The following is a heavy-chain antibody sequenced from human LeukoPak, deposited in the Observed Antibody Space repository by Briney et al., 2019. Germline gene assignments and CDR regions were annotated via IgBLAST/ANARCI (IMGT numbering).Heavy chain of an antibody. Sequence: SQTLSLTCAVSGGSISSGGYSWSWIRQPPGKGLEWIGYIYHSGSTYYNPSLKSRATISVDRSKNQFSLKLSSVTAADTTVYYCARADYGGNSWFDPWGQGTLVTVSS. V-gene: IGHV4-30-2*01. CDR2: IYHSGST. J-gene: IGHJ5*02. D-gene: IGHD4-23*01. CDR3: ARADYGGNSWFDP. CDR1: GGSISSGGYS.